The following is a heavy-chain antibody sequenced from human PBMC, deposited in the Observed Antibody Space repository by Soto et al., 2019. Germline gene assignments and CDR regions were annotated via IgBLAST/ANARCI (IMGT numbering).Heavy chain of an antibody. CDR1: GGSISSGGYS. CDR3: ARVTAGTAYFDY. D-gene: IGHD6-13*01. CDR2: IYHSGST. Sequence: PSETLSLTCAVSGGSISSGGYSWSWIRQPPGKGLEWIGYIYHSGSTYYNPSLKSRVTISVDRSKNQFSLKLSSVTAADTAVYYCARVTAGTAYFDYWGQGTLVTVSS. J-gene: IGHJ4*02. V-gene: IGHV4-30-2*01.